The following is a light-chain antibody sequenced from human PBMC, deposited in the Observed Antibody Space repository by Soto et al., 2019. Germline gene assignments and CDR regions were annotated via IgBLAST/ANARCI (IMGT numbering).Light chain of an antibody. Sequence: DIQMTQSPSSLSASVGDRVTITCRASRSISSCLNWYQQKPGKAPNLLIYAASTLQSGVPSRFSGGGSGTDFTLTISSLQPEDFATYYCQQCYSTPTFSQGTRLEIK. CDR1: RSISSC. V-gene: IGKV1-39*01. CDR3: QQCYSTPT. J-gene: IGKJ5*01. CDR2: AAS.